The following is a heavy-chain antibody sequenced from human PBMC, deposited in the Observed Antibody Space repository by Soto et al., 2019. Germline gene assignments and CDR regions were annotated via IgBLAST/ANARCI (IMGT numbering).Heavy chain of an antibody. V-gene: IGHV3-30*02. CDR1: GFTFSHYG. Sequence: PGGSLRLSCAASGFTFSHYGMNWVRQAPGKGLEWVAVIWYDGSKKYYADSVKGRFTISRDNSKNTLYLQMNSLRAEDTAVYYCAKGLEERYFDWLPTYYYYYGMDVWGQGTTVTVSS. CDR2: IWYDGSKK. J-gene: IGHJ6*02. CDR3: AKGLEERYFDWLPTYYYYYGMDV. D-gene: IGHD3-9*01.